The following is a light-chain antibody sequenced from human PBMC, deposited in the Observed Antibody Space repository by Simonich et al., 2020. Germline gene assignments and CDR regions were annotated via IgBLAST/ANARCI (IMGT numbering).Light chain of an antibody. J-gene: IGLJ3*02. CDR1: SSDVGSYNL. CDR3: SSYAGSNLWV. V-gene: IGLV2-14*02. Sequence: QSALTQPASVSGSPGQSITISCTGTSSDVGSYNLVSWYQQHPGKAPKLMIYEGSKRPSGVPDRVSGSKSGNTASLTVSGLQAEDEADYYCSSYAGSNLWVFGGGTKLTVL. CDR2: EGS.